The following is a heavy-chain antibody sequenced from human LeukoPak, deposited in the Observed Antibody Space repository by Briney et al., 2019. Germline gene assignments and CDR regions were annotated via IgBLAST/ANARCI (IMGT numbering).Heavy chain of an antibody. CDR2: INPNSGGT. CDR1: GYTFTGYY. J-gene: IGHJ6*02. D-gene: IGHD3-3*01. Sequence: ASVKVSCKASGYTFTGYYMHWVRQAPGQGLEWMGWINPNSGGTNYAQKFQGRVTMTRDTSINTAYMELSRLRSDDTAVYYCARDRRLRFNYYYYGMDVWGQGTTVTVSS. V-gene: IGHV1-2*02. CDR3: ARDRRLRFNYYYYGMDV.